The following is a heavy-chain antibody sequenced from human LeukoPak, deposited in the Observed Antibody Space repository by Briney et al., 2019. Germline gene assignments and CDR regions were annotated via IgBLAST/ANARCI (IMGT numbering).Heavy chain of an antibody. D-gene: IGHD3-3*01. V-gene: IGHV4-59*01. CDR3: ARGVKDFWSGYYSVVEYYYYYMDV. CDR1: GGSISSYY. Sequence: SETLSLTFTVSGGSISSYYWSWIRQPPGKGLEWIGYIYYSGSTNYNPSLKSRVTISVDTSKNQFSLKLSSVTAADTAVYYCARGVKDFWSGYYSVVEYYYYYMDVWGKGTTVTVSS. J-gene: IGHJ6*03. CDR2: IYYSGST.